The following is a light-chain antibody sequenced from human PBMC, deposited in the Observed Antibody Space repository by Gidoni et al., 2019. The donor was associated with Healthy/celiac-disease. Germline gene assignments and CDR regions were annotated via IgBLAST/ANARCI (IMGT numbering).Light chain of an antibody. CDR2: GAS. CDR3: QKYKSWPRT. Sequence: EIVLAQSPATLSVSPGERATLYCRASQSVKSDLAWYQQKPGQAPRLLVYGASTRAPGIPARFSGSGAGTEFTLTIGSRQSEDFAVYYCQKYKSWPRTFXXXTKVEIK. J-gene: IGKJ1*01. V-gene: IGKV3-15*01. CDR1: QSVKSD.